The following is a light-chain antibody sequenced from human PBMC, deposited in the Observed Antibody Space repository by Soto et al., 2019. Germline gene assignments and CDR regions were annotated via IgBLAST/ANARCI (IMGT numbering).Light chain of an antibody. CDR2: DVS. CDR1: SGDVGGYNY. Sequence: QSALTQPASVSGSPGQSITISCTGTSGDVGGYNYVSWYQQHPGKAPKLMIYDVSNRPSGVSNRFSGSKSGNTASLTISGLQAEDEADYYCSSYTSSSFPYVFGTGTKVTVL. V-gene: IGLV2-14*01. CDR3: SSYTSSSFPYV. J-gene: IGLJ1*01.